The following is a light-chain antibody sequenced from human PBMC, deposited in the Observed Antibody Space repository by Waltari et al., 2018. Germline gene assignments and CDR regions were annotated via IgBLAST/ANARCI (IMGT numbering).Light chain of an antibody. Sequence: EVLITQSPATLFGFPGERVTLPSRAGRNINANLAWYQQKPGQAPRLLIYGASTRPTAIPARFRGSGSGTEFTLTISSMQSEDLAIYYCQQYNKWPPLTFGGGTKVEIK. J-gene: IGKJ4*01. CDR1: RNINAN. CDR3: QQYNKWPPLT. CDR2: GAS. V-gene: IGKV3-15*01.